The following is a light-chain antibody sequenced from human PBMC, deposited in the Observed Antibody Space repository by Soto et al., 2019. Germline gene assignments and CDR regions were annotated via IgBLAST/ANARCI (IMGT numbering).Light chain of an antibody. CDR3: QQSYSTPT. Sequence: IQMTQSPSSLSASLGERLPITFRASQSISSYLNWYQQKPGKAPKLLIYAASSLQSGVPSRFSGSGSGTDFTLTISSLQPEDFATYYCQQSYSTPTFGQGTKVDIK. CDR2: AAS. J-gene: IGKJ1*01. V-gene: IGKV1-39*01. CDR1: QSISSY.